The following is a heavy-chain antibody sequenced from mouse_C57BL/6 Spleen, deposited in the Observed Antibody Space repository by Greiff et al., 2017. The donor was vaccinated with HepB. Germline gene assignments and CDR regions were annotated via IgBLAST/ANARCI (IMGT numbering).Heavy chain of an antibody. CDR1: GYTFTSYW. CDR2: IDPNSGGT. Sequence: QVQLKQPGAELVKPGASVKLSCKASGYTFTSYWMHWVKQRPGRGLEWIGRIDPNSGGTKYNEKFKSKATLTVDKHSSTAYMQLSSLTSEDSAVYYCARSYYGSSYIWYFDVWGTGTTVTVSS. D-gene: IGHD1-1*01. V-gene: IGHV1-72*01. CDR3: ARSYYGSSYIWYFDV. J-gene: IGHJ1*03.